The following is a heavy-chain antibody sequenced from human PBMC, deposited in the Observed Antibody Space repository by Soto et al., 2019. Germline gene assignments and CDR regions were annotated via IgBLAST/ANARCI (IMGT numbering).Heavy chain of an antibody. CDR1: GFTFSSNW. V-gene: IGHV3-74*01. D-gene: IGHD5-18*01. J-gene: IGHJ4*02. CDR3: TRTGYMYGYDY. Sequence: PGGSLRLCSAASGFTFSSNWMHWVRQAPGKGLMWVSRINTDGSNTAYADSVKGRFTISRDNAKNTLYLQMNSLRAEDTAVYYCTRTGYMYGYDYWGQGALVTVS. CDR2: INTDGSNT.